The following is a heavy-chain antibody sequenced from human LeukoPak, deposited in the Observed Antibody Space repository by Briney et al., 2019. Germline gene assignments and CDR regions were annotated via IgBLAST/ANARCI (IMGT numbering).Heavy chain of an antibody. J-gene: IGHJ4*02. Sequence: GGSLRLSCAASGFTFSSYEMNWVRQAPGKGLEWVSYISSSGSTIYYADSVKGRFTISRDNAKNSLYLQMNSLRAEDTSVYYCTTDEEWELTHDYWGQGTLVTVSS. D-gene: IGHD1-26*01. CDR3: TTDEEWELTHDY. CDR1: GFTFSSYE. CDR2: ISSSGSTI. V-gene: IGHV3-48*03.